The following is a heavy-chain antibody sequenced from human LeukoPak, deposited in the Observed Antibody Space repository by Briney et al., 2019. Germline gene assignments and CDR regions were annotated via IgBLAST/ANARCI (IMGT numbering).Heavy chain of an antibody. J-gene: IGHJ4*02. Sequence: GASVKVSCKASGYTFTSYYMHWVRQAPGQGLEWMGIINPSGGSTSYAQKFQGRVTMTRDTSTSTVYMELSSPRSEDTAVYYCARRMAVAGTTLGFDYWGQGTLVTVSS. V-gene: IGHV1-46*01. CDR2: INPSGGST. CDR1: GYTFTSYY. D-gene: IGHD6-19*01. CDR3: ARRMAVAGTTLGFDY.